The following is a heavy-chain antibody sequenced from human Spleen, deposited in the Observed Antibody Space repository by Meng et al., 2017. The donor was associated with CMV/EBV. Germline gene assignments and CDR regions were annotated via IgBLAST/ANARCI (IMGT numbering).Heavy chain of an antibody. V-gene: IGHV3-11*04. Sequence: GGSLRLSCAASGFTLSDYYVSWIRQAPGKGLEWLSYISSSGNTIHYADSVRGRFTISRDNAKNSLYLQMNSLRAEDTAVYYCARGGDYSYLYGMDVWGQGTTVTVSS. J-gene: IGHJ6*02. CDR2: ISSSGNTI. CDR3: ARGGDYSYLYGMDV. CDR1: GFTLSDYY.